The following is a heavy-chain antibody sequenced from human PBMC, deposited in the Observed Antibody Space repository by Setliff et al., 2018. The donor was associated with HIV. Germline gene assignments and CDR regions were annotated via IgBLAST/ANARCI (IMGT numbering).Heavy chain of an antibody. J-gene: IGHJ3*02. CDR3: ARGGGIAAAGGDAFDI. CDR1: GGTFSSYA. CDR2: IIPIFGTA. D-gene: IGHD6-13*01. V-gene: IGHV1-69*05. Sequence: ASVKVSCKASGGTFSSYAISWVRQAPGQGLEWMGGIIPIFGTANYAQKFQGRVTITTDESTCTANMELSSLRSEDTAVYYCARGGGIAAAGGDAFDIWGQGTMVTVSS.